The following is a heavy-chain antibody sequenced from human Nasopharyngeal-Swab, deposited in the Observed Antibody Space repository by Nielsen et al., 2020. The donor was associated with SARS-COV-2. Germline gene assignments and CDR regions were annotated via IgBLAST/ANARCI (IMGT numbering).Heavy chain of an antibody. CDR2: IWYDGSNK. J-gene: IGHJ4*02. Sequence: GGSLRLSCAASGFTFSSYAMHWVRQAPGKGLEWVAVIWYDGSNKYYADSVKGRFTISRDNSKNTLYLQMNSLRAEDTAVYYCARSDLYSSSWYAPFDYWGQGTLVTVSS. D-gene: IGHD6-13*01. V-gene: IGHV3-33*08. CDR3: ARSDLYSSSWYAPFDY. CDR1: GFTFSSYA.